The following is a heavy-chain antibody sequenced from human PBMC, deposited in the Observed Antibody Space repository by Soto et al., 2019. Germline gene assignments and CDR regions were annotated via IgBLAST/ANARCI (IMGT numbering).Heavy chain of an antibody. V-gene: IGHV3-21*06. CDR1: GVTFTRYS. CDR2: ISSTTNYI. J-gene: IGHJ4*02. Sequence: GGALRLSCGGSGVTFTRYSINLGRQAPGKGLEWVSSISSTTNYIYYGDSMKGRFTISRDNAKNSLYLEMNSLRAEDTAVYYCARESEDLTSNFDYWGQGTLVTVSS. CDR3: ARESEDLTSNFDY.